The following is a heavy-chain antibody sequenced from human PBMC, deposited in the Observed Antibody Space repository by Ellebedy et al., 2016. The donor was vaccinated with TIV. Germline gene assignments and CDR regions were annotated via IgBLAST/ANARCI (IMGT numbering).Heavy chain of an antibody. D-gene: IGHD3-22*01. CDR3: ARRSSYYDSSGSEGTNAFDI. V-gene: IGHV1-46*01. Sequence: ASVKVSXXASGYTFTSYYMHWVRQAPGQGLEWMGIINPSGGSTSYAQKFQGRVTMTRDTSTSTVYMELSSLRSEDTAVYYCARRSSYYDSSGSEGTNAFDIWGQGTMVTVSS. CDR2: INPSGGST. CDR1: GYTFTSYY. J-gene: IGHJ3*02.